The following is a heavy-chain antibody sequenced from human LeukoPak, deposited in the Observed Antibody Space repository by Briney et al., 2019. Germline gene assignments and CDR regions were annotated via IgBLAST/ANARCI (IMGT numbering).Heavy chain of an antibody. CDR2: ISGDGDRS. CDR1: GFPLRSYG. CDR3: AKDQYCSETSCSLGGFDP. J-gene: IGHJ5*02. Sequence: PGGSLRLSCVASGFPLRSYGMSWVRQAPGKGLEWVSTISGDGDRSYYADSVNGRFSISRDNSKNVLYLQMNSLRAEDTAVYYCAKDQYCSETSCSLGGFDPWGQGTLVTVSS. D-gene: IGHD2-2*01. V-gene: IGHV3-23*01.